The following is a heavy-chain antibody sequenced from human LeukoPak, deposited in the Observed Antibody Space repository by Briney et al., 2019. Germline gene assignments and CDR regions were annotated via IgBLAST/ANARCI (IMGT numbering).Heavy chain of an antibody. CDR1: GYTFTSYD. V-gene: IGHV1-8*01. CDR2: MNPNSGNT. D-gene: IGHD1-26*01. Sequence: GASVKVSCKASGYTFTSYDINWVRQATGQGLEWMGWMNPNSGNTGYAQKFQGRVTMTRNTSISTAYMELSSLRSEDTAVYYCASIGDPRGIVGMDVWGQGTTVTVSS. J-gene: IGHJ6*02. CDR3: ASIGDPRGIVGMDV.